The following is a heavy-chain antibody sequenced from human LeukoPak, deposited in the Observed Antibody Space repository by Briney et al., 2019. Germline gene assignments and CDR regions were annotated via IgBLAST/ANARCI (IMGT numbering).Heavy chain of an antibody. Sequence: GASVNVSFKSSGYTFTSYGISWVRQAPGQGLEWMGLISAYNGNTNYAQKLQGRVTMTTDTSTSTAYMELRSLRSDDTAVYYCARGGPPIAVAGYYFDYWGQGTLVTVSS. CDR3: ARGGPPIAVAGYYFDY. V-gene: IGHV1-18*01. CDR2: ISAYNGNT. D-gene: IGHD6-19*01. J-gene: IGHJ4*02. CDR1: GYTFTSYG.